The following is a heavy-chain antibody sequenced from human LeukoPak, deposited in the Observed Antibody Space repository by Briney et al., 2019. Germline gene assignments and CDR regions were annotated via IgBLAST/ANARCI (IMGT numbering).Heavy chain of an antibody. CDR1: GYNFPRYW. CDR2: INPADSDT. D-gene: IGHD2-2*01. CDR3: AATASGTTSWPH. Sequence: GESLKISCEGSGYNFPRYWIGWVRQMPGKSLEWMGIINPADSDTRYSPSFQGQVTISADKSITTAYLQWSSLRASDTAMYYCAATASGTTSWPHWGQGTLVTVSS. J-gene: IGHJ1*01. V-gene: IGHV5-51*01.